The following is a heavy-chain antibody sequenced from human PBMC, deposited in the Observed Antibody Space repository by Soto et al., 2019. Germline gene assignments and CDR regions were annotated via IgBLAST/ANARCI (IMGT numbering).Heavy chain of an antibody. CDR3: ARDPGVTGFDY. D-gene: IGHD2-21*02. Sequence: QVQLQQWGAGLLKPSETLSLTCAVYGGSFSGYYWSWIRQPPGKGLEWIGEINHSGSTNYNPSLKSRVTISVDTSKNQVSLKLSSVTAADTAVYYCARDPGVTGFDYWGQGTLVTVSS. V-gene: IGHV4-34*01. CDR1: GGSFSGYY. CDR2: INHSGST. J-gene: IGHJ4*02.